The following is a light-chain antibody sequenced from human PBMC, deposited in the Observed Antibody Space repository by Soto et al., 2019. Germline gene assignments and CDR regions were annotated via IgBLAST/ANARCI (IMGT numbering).Light chain of an antibody. V-gene: IGLV1-44*01. CDR1: FSNIGSNT. J-gene: IGLJ2*01. Sequence: QSVLTQPPSASGTLGRRVTISCSGTFSNIGSNTVNWYQQLPGTAPKLLIFTTNQRPSGVPDRFSGSKSGTSASLAISGLQSGDEADYYCAAWDDSLSSPVFGGGTKLTVL. CDR3: AAWDDSLSSPV. CDR2: TTN.